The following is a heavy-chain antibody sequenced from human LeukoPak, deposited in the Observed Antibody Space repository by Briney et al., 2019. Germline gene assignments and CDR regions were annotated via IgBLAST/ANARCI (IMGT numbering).Heavy chain of an antibody. V-gene: IGHV4-4*07. CDR2: IYTSGST. D-gene: IGHD5-18*01. CDR3: ARIMGPSGYSYGFIWFDP. J-gene: IGHJ5*02. Sequence: SETLSLTCTVSGGSISSYYWSWIRQPAGKGLEWIGRIYTSGSTNYNPSLKRRVTMSVDASKNQFSLTLSSVTAAHTAVYYCARIMGPSGYSYGFIWFDPWGQGTLVTVSS. CDR1: GGSISSYY.